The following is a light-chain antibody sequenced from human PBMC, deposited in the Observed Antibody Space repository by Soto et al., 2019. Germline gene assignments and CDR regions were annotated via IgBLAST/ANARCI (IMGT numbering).Light chain of an antibody. Sequence: DIQLTQSPSFLSASVGDRVTITCRASQDISDYLAWYQQRQGKAPKLLIYAASTLQSGVPSRFSGSGSGTEFTLTISSLQPDDFATYYCQQYNSYPWTFGQGTKVEIK. CDR1: QDISDY. CDR3: QQYNSYPWT. CDR2: AAS. J-gene: IGKJ1*01. V-gene: IGKV1-9*01.